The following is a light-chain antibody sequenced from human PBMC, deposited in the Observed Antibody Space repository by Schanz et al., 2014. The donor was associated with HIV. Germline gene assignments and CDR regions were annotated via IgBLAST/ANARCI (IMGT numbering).Light chain of an antibody. CDR1: QSVSSNS. V-gene: IGKV3-20*01. J-gene: IGKJ5*01. CDR2: GAS. CDR3: QQYNNWPPIT. Sequence: EKVMTQSPATLSVSPGERATLSCRASQSVSSNSLAWYQQKPGQSPRLLVYGASSRATGIPDRFSGSGSGSDFTLTISTLEPEDFAVYYCQQYNNWPPITFGQGTRLEIK.